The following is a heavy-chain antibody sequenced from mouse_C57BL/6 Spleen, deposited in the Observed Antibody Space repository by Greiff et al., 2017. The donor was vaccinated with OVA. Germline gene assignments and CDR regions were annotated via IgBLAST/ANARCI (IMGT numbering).Heavy chain of an antibody. J-gene: IGHJ2*01. V-gene: IGHV1-15*01. CDR2: IDPETGGT. CDR3: TRGYYYGSSFFDY. CDR1: GYTFTDYE. D-gene: IGHD1-1*01. Sequence: QVQLQQSGAALVRPGASVTLSCKASGYTFTDYEMHWVKHTPVHGLEWIGAIDPETGGTAYNQKLKGKAILNADKSSSPAYVELRSLTSEDSAVYYCTRGYYYGSSFFDYWGQGTTLTVSS.